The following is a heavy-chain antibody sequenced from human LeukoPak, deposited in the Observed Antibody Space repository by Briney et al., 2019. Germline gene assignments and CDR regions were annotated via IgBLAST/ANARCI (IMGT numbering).Heavy chain of an antibody. J-gene: IGHJ4*02. D-gene: IGHD3-3*01. CDR1: GFTFSSYW. V-gene: IGHV3-74*01. Sequence: QPGGSLRLSCAASGFTFSSYWMHWVRQAPGKGLVWVSRINTDGSTITYADSVKGRFTISRDNAKNTLYLQMNSLRAEDTAVYYCARGPKLFWSGPGDYWGQGTLVTVSS. CDR2: INTDGSTI. CDR3: ARGPKLFWSGPGDY.